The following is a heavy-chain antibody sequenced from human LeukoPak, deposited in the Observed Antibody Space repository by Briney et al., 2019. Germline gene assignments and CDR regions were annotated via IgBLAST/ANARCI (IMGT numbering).Heavy chain of an antibody. CDR3: ACGRDIVVVPAAMNYYYYGMDV. Sequence: ASVKVSCMASGGTFSSYAISWVRQAPGQGLEWMGRIIPILGIANYAQKFQGRVTITADKSTSTAYMELSSLRSEDTAVYYCACGRDIVVVPAAMNYYYYGMDVWGQGTTVTVSS. D-gene: IGHD2-2*01. V-gene: IGHV1-69*04. CDR1: GGTFSSYA. CDR2: IIPILGIA. J-gene: IGHJ6*02.